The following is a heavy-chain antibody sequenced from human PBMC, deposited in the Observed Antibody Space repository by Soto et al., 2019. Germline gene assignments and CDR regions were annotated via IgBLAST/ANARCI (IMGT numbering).Heavy chain of an antibody. D-gene: IGHD6-13*01. CDR1: GFTFSSYG. CDR2: ISYDGSNK. J-gene: IGHJ1*01. CDR3: AKARTAAGTGDYFQH. Sequence: QVQLVESGGGVVQPGRSLRLSCAASGFTFSSYGMHWVRQAPGKGLEWVAVISYDGSNKYYADSVKGRFTISRDNSKNTLYLQMNSLRAEDTAVYYCAKARTAAGTGDYFQHWGQGTLVTVSS. V-gene: IGHV3-30*18.